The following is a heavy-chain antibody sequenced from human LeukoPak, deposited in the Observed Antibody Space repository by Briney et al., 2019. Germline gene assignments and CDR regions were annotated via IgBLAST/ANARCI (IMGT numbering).Heavy chain of an antibody. CDR2: IKQDGSEK. D-gene: IGHD1-14*01. J-gene: IGHJ4*02. CDR3: ARNQRRLDY. CDR1: GFTFSNYW. V-gene: IGHV3-7*01. Sequence: GGSLRLSCAASGFTFSNYWMTWVRQAPGKGLELVANIKQDGSEKYYVDSVKGRFTISRDNAKNSLYLQMNSLRAEDTAVYYCARNQRRLDYWGQGTLVTVSS.